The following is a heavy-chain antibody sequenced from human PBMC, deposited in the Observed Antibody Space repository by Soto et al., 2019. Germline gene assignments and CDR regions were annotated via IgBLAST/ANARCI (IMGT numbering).Heavy chain of an antibody. V-gene: IGHV3-23*01. CDR3: AKDPDISGWYQTDLDY. J-gene: IGHJ4*02. CDR1: GFIFSSFA. CDR2: ISNNGGST. Sequence: GGSLRLSCAASGFIFSSFAMSWVRQAPGKGLEWVSTISNNGGSTYSADSVKGRFTISRDNSKNTLYLQMNSLRAEDTAVYYCAKDPDISGWYQTDLDYWGQGXLVTVYS. D-gene: IGHD6-19*01.